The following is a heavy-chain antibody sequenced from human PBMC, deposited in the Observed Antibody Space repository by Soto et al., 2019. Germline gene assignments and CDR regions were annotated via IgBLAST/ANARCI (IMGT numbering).Heavy chain of an antibody. V-gene: IGHV4-4*02. J-gene: IGHJ4*02. CDR1: GGSISSSNW. D-gene: IGHD5-18*01. CDR3: ARDNGYSYGYTLDH. CDR2: IYHSGRT. Sequence: SETLSLTCAVSGGSISSSNWWSWVRQPPGKGLEWIGEIYHSGRTTYNPSLKSRLTISVDTSKNQFSLKLSSVTAADTAVYYCARDNGYSYGYTLDHWGQGTLVTVSS.